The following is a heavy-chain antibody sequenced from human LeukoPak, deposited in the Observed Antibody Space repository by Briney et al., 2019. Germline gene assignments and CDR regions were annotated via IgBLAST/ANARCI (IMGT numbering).Heavy chain of an antibody. V-gene: IGHV4-59*08. CDR2: IYYSGST. J-gene: IGHJ4*02. Sequence: SETLSLTCTVSGGSISSYYWSWIRQPPGKGLEWIGYIYYSGSTNYNPSLKSRVTISVDTSKNQFSLKLSSVTAADTAVYYCARSRDYYGSGSYYYRYYFDYWGQGTLVTVSS. D-gene: IGHD3-10*01. CDR3: ARSRDYYGSGSYYYRYYFDY. CDR1: GGSISSYY.